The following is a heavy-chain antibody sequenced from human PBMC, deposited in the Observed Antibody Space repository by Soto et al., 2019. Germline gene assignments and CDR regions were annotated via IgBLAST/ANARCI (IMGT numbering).Heavy chain of an antibody. Sequence: QVQLQESGTGLVKPSQTLSLTCTVSGGSLSSGEYYWSWIRQHSVKGLEWIGYIYYIGNTFYNPSLRSRVTISVDTSKNQFSLKLSSVTAADTAVYYCAREAGTAYGPRYFDLWGRGTLVSVSS. V-gene: IGHV4-31*03. J-gene: IGHJ2*01. D-gene: IGHD3-9*01. CDR1: GGSLSSGEYY. CDR2: IYYIGNT. CDR3: AREAGTAYGPRYFDL.